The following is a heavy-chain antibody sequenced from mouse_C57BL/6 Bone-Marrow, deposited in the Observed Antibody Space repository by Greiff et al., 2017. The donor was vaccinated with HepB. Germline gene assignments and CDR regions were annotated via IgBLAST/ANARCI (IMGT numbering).Heavy chain of an antibody. D-gene: IGHD3-2*02. CDR2: ISYDGSN. CDR3: ARGRTAQATFAY. J-gene: IGHJ3*01. Sequence: ESGPGLVKPSQSLSLTCSVTGYSITSGYYWNWIRQFPGNKLEWMGYISYDGSNNYNPSLKNRISITRDTSKNQFFLKLNSVTTEDTATYYCARGRTAQATFAYWGQGTLVTVSA. CDR1: GYSITSGYY. V-gene: IGHV3-6*01.